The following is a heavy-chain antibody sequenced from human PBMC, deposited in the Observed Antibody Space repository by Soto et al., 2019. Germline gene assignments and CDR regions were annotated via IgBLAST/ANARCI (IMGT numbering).Heavy chain of an antibody. V-gene: IGHV4-59*01. D-gene: IGHD2-15*01. CDR1: GGSISSYY. Sequence: SETLSLTCTVSGGSISSYYWSWIRQPPGKGLEWIGYIYYSGSTNYNPSLKSRVTISVDTSKNQFSLKLSSVTAADTAVYYCASRYFSGGSCYRPGGLDAFDIWGQGTMVTVSS. J-gene: IGHJ3*02. CDR3: ASRYFSGGSCYRPGGLDAFDI. CDR2: IYYSGST.